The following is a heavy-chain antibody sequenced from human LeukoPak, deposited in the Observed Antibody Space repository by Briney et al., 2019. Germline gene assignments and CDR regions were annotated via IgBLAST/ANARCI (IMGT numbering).Heavy chain of an antibody. CDR3: ARRTPPAQYYYGSGSTYNWFDP. J-gene: IGHJ5*02. CDR2: ISAYNGNT. D-gene: IGHD3-10*01. Sequence: ASVKVSCKASGYTFTSYDINWVRQATGQGLEWMGWISAYNGNTNYAQKLQGRVTMTTDTSTSTAYMELRSLRSDDTAVYYCARRTPPAQYYYGSGSTYNWFDPWGQGTLVTVSS. V-gene: IGHV1-18*01. CDR1: GYTFTSYD.